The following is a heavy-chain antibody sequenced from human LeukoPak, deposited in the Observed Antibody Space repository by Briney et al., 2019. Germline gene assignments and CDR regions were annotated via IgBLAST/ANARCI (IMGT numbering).Heavy chain of an antibody. Sequence: SETLSLTRTVSGGSISGYFWSWIRQPPGKGLEWIGYIYYSGSTNHNPSLKGRVTISVVTSKKQFSLKLSSVTAADTAVYYCAREYSGSSWNWFDPWGQGTLVTVSS. V-gene: IGHV4-59*01. D-gene: IGHD6-6*01. CDR3: AREYSGSSWNWFDP. CDR1: GGSISGYF. J-gene: IGHJ5*02. CDR2: IYYSGST.